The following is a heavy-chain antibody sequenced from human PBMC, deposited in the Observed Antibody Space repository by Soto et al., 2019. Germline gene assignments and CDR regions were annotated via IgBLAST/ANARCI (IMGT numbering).Heavy chain of an antibody. V-gene: IGHV3-23*01. D-gene: IGHD6-13*01. CDR3: AKDLGYSSRWRYY. J-gene: IGHJ4*02. CDR1: GFTFSSYA. Sequence: GGSLRLSCAASGFTFSSYAMSWVRQAPGRGLEWVSAISGSGGSTYYADSVKGRFTISRDNSKNTLYLQMNSLRAEDTAVYYCAKDLGYSSRWRYYWGQGTLVTVSS. CDR2: ISGSGGST.